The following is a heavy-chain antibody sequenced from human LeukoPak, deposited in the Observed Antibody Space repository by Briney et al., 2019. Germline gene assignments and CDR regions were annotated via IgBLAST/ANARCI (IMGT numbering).Heavy chain of an antibody. J-gene: IGHJ4*02. CDR1: GFTFNTY. Sequence: PGGSLRLSWAASGFTFNTYMNWVRQAPGKGLEWVSYVSSSSSIIYYADSVKGRFTISRDNAKNSLYLQMNGLRAEDTAVYFCARGGISRPYYFDSWGQGTLVTVSS. CDR3: ARGGISRPYYFDS. CDR2: VSSSSSII. V-gene: IGHV3-48*01.